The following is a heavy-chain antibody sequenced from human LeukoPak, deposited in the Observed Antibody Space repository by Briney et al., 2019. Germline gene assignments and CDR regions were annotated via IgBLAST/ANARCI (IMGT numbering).Heavy chain of an antibody. Sequence: GGSLRLSCAASGFTFSSYEMNWVRQAPGKGLEWVSYISTDGKTIYDADSVKGRFTTSRDNSKNLLYLQMSSLRAEDTAVYYCARRSHNSYGCFDYWGQGTLVTVSS. V-gene: IGHV3-48*03. J-gene: IGHJ4*02. CDR1: GFTFSSYE. D-gene: IGHD5-18*01. CDR3: ARRSHNSYGCFDY. CDR2: ISTDGKTI.